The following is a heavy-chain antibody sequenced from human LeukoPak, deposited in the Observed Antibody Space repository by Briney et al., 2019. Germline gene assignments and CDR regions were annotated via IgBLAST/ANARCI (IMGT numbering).Heavy chain of an antibody. Sequence: SETLSLTCTVSGGSISSYYWSWIRQPPGKGLEWIGYIYYSGSTNYNPSLKSRVTISVDTSKNQFSLKLSSVTAADTAVYYCATGSRPGVYYYGMDVWGQGTTVTVSS. CDR2: IYYSGST. D-gene: IGHD1-26*01. J-gene: IGHJ6*02. CDR1: GGSISSYY. CDR3: ATGSRPGVYYYGMDV. V-gene: IGHV4-59*01.